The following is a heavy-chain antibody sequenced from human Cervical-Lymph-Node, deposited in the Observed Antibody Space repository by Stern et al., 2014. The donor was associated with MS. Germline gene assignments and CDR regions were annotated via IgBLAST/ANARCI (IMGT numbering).Heavy chain of an antibody. V-gene: IGHV2-5*02. CDR2: IYWDDDK. CDR3: AHWYYYDSSGYSDY. Sequence: QVTLKESGPTLVKPTQTLTLTCTFSGFSLSTSGVGVGWIRQPPGKALEXLALIYWDDDKRYSPSLKSRLTITKDTSKNQVVLTMTNMDPVDTATYYCAHWYYYDSSGYSDYWGQGTLVTVSS. J-gene: IGHJ4*02. CDR1: GFSLSTSGVG. D-gene: IGHD3-22*01.